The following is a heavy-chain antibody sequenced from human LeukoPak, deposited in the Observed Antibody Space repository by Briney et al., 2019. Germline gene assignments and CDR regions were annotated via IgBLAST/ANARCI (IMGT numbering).Heavy chain of an antibody. J-gene: IGHJ5*02. CDR2: INPNSGDT. V-gene: IGHV1-2*02. D-gene: IGHD3-9*01. CDR3: ARPAYYDILIDDPSNNWFDP. CDR1: GYTFNGYY. Sequence: ASVKVSCKTSGYTFNGYYMHWVRQAPGQGLEWMGWINPNSGDTNYAQKFQGRVTMTSDTSISTAYMELRRLRSDDTAVYYCARPAYYDILIDDPSNNWFDPWGQGTLVTVSS.